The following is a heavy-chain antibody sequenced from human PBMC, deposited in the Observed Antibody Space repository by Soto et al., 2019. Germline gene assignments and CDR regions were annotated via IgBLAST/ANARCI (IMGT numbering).Heavy chain of an antibody. V-gene: IGHV4-39*01. CDR2: IYYSGNT. CDR1: GGSISSDIYY. D-gene: IGHD3-10*01. CDR3: AQHTDFGSGSSWLGSDNMDTDAFDI. J-gene: IGHJ3*02. Sequence: QLQLQESGPGLVKPSETLSLTCTVSGGSISSDIYYWGWIRQPPGKGLEWIGTIYYSGNTYYNPSLRSRVTRSVYTSKNQFSLRLTSVTAADTAVYYCAQHTDFGSGSSWLGSDNMDTDAFDIWGQGTMVTVS.